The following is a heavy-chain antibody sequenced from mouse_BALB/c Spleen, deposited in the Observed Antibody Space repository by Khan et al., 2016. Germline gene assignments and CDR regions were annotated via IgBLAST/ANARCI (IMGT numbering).Heavy chain of an antibody. J-gene: IGHJ3*01. CDR1: GYSITSDYA. Sequence: EVQLQESGPGLVKPSQSLSLTCTVTGYSITSDYAWNWIRQFPGDKLEWMAYINYSGGTSYTPYLKSRISITRDTSKNHFFLQLNSVTPEDTATYCCAGAYYGSGFFDYWGQGTLVTVSA. D-gene: IGHD1-1*01. V-gene: IGHV3-2*02. CDR3: AGAYYGSGFFDY. CDR2: INYSGGT.